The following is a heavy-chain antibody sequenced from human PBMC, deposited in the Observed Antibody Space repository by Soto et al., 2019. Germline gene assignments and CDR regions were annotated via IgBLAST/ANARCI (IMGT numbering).Heavy chain of an antibody. CDR2: IFYSGST. J-gene: IGHJ4*02. V-gene: IGHV4-39*01. CDR3: ARRYGWLYFDY. Sequence: QLQLQESGPGLVKPWETLSLTCTVSGDSISSSNYFWGWIRQPPGKGLEWIGTIFYSGSTYYNPSLKSRVTISVDTSKNQSSLKLTSVTAADTALYYCARRYGWLYFDYWGQGRLVTVSS. CDR1: GDSISSSNYF. D-gene: IGHD3-10*01.